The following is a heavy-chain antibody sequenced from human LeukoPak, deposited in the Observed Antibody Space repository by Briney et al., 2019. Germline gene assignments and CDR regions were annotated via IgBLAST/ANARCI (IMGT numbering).Heavy chain of an antibody. Sequence: ASVKVSCKASGYTFNTYGINWVRQAPGQGLEWMGWISAYNGNTNYAQKLQGRVTMSTDTSTSTAYMELRSLRSDDTAVYYCARGVAVADQYYFDYWGQGTLVTVSS. CDR2: ISAYNGNT. CDR1: GYTFNTYG. CDR3: ARGVAVADQYYFDY. V-gene: IGHV1-18*01. D-gene: IGHD6-19*01. J-gene: IGHJ4*02.